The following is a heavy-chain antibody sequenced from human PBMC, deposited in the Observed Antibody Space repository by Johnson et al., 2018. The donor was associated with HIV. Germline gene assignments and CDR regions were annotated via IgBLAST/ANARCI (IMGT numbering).Heavy chain of an antibody. CDR1: GFTFSDYY. CDR2: ISISGSTI. D-gene: IGHD1-26*01. V-gene: IGHV3-11*04. J-gene: IGHJ3*02. Sequence: QVQLVESGGGLVKPGWSLRLSCVASGFTFSDYYMSWIRQAPGKGLEWVSYISISGSTICYADSVKGRFTISRDNAKKSLYLQMKRLRAEDTAVYYRARDRERVAFDILGQGTMVTVSS. CDR3: ARDRERVAFDI.